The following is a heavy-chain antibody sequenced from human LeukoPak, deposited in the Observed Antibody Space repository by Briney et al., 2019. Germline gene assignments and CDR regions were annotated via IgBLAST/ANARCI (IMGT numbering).Heavy chain of an antibody. V-gene: IGHV3-33*01. CDR2: IWYDGSNK. J-gene: IGHJ6*02. D-gene: IGHD6-6*01. CDR3: ARDDSSSSHYYYYGMDV. CDR1: GFTFSSYG. Sequence: GSLRLSCAASGFTFSSYGMHWVRQAPGKGLEWVAVIWYDGSNKYYADSVKGRFTISRDNSKNTLYLQMNSLRAEDTAVYYCARDDSSSSHYYYYGMDVWGQGTTVTVSS.